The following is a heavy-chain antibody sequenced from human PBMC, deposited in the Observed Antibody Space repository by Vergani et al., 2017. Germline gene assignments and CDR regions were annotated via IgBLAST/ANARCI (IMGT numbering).Heavy chain of an antibody. J-gene: IGHJ4*02. Sequence: QVQLVETGGGVVQPGGSLRLYCATSGFRFNTYGAHWVRQAPGKGLEWVAFIGYDGRIKYNVDSVKGRFTISRDTSKKTLSLQMRSLRADDTAVYYCAKDGRENSDYAYFDYWGQGTLVTVSS. CDR3: AKDGRENSDYAYFDY. V-gene: IGHV3-30*02. D-gene: IGHD4-11*01. CDR2: IGYDGRIK. CDR1: GFRFNTYG.